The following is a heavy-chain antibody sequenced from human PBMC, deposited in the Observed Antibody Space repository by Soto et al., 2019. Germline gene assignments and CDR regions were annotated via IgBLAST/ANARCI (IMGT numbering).Heavy chain of an antibody. CDR3: ARQIYDSDTGPNFQYYFDA. D-gene: IGHD3-22*01. J-gene: IGHJ4*02. CDR1: GYSFAGYW. Sequence: PGESLKISCKGSGYSFAGYWITWVRQKPGKGLEWMGRIDPSDSQTYYSPSFRGHVTISATKSITTVFLQWSSLRASDTTMYYCARQIYDSDTGPNFQYYFDAWGQGTPVTVSS. V-gene: IGHV5-10-1*01. CDR2: IDPSDSQT.